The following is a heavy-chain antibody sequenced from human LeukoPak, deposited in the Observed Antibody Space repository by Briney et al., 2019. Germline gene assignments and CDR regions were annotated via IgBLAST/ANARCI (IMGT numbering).Heavy chain of an antibody. CDR1: GVTVSNNY. CDR2: VWHGGSI. CDR3: VKEHVDRAFTRSFEI. Sequence: PGGSLRLSCAVSGVTVSNNYVAWVRQAPGKGLEWVSVVWHGGSIYYADSVKGRLTISRDDSKNTVYLQMNSPRAEDTARYYCVKEHVDRAFTRSFEIWGQGTVVTVSS. V-gene: IGHV3-53*01. J-gene: IGHJ3*02. D-gene: IGHD3-10*01.